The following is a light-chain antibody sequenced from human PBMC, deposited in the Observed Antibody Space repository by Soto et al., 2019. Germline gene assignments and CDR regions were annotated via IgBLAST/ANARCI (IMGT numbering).Light chain of an antibody. V-gene: IGKV1-39*01. CDR1: QTISTY. Sequence: DIQMTQSLSTLSASVGDRVSLACRASQTISTYVNWYQQKPGKAPKLLIFAASNLQSGVPSRFSGSGSGTDFTLTIGSLQPEDFAIYYCQQGYNTPFTFGQGTKVDIK. J-gene: IGKJ2*01. CDR2: AAS. CDR3: QQGYNTPFT.